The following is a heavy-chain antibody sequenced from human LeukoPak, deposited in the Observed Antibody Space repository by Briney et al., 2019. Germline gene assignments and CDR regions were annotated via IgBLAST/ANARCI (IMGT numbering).Heavy chain of an antibody. CDR3: AREASGYSYGLDAFDI. V-gene: IGHV3-21*01. J-gene: IGHJ3*02. Sequence: GGSLRLSCAASGFNFNTYSMNWVRQAPGKGLEWVSSISSNSRYRYYADSMRGRFTISRDNAKNSLYLQMNSLRAEDTAVYYCAREASGYSYGLDAFDIWGQGTMVTVSS. CDR2: ISSNSRYR. CDR1: GFNFNTYS. D-gene: IGHD5-18*01.